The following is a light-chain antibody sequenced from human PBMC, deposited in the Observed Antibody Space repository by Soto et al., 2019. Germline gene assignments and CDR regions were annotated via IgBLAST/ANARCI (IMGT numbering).Light chain of an antibody. CDR3: QQRNNWPPRIT. CDR2: DAS. J-gene: IGKJ5*01. CDR1: QSVGRY. Sequence: EIVLTQSPATLSLSPGEGATLYCRASQSVGRYLAWYQQKPGQAPRLLIYDASRRATGIPARFSGSGSGTDFTLTISSLEPEDFAVYYCQQRNNWPPRITFGQGTRPEIK. V-gene: IGKV3-11*01.